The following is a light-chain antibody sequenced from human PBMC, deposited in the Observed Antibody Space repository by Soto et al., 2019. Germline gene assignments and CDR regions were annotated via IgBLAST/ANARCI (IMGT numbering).Light chain of an antibody. CDR3: QHYNNWPPWT. CDR2: GAS. CDR1: QSVSSN. J-gene: IGKJ1*01. Sequence: EIMMTQSPATLSVSPGERATLSCRASQSVSSNLAWYQQKPGQAPRLLIYGASTRATGIPARFSGSGSGTEFTLTISSLQSEDFAVYYCQHYNNWPPWTFGQGTNVEI. V-gene: IGKV3-15*01.